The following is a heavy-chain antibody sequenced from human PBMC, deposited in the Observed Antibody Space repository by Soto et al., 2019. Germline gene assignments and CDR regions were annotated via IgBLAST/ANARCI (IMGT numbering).Heavy chain of an antibody. CDR1: GFTFSSYS. CDR3: ARPSVAAGLYYYGMDV. V-gene: IGHV3-21*01. CDR2: ISSSSSYI. D-gene: IGHD6-13*01. J-gene: IGHJ6*02. Sequence: GGSLRLSCAASGFTFSSYSMNWVRQAPGKGLEWVSSISSSSSYIYYADSVKGRFTISRDNAKNSLYLQMNSLRAEDTAVYYCARPSVAAGLYYYGMDVWGQGTTVTVSS.